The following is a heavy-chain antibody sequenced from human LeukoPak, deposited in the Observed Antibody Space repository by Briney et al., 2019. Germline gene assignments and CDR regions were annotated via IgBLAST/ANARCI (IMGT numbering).Heavy chain of an antibody. V-gene: IGHV3-33*01. CDR2: IWYDGSNK. CDR1: GFTFSSYG. D-gene: IGHD6-13*01. CDR3: ARGGVRIAAAVTEG. J-gene: IGHJ4*02. Sequence: PGGSLRLSCAASGFTFSSYGMHWVRQAPGKGREWVAVIWYDGSNKYYADSVKGRFTISRDNSKNTLYLQMNSLRAEDTAVYYCARGGVRIAAAVTEGWGQGTLVTVSS.